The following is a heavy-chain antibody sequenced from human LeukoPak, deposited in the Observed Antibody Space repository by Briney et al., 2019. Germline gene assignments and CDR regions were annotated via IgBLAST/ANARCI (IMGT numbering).Heavy chain of an antibody. Sequence: SETLSLTCTVSGGSISSYCWSWIRQPPGKGLEWIGYIYYSGSTNYNSSLKSRVTISADTSKNQFSLKLSSVTAADTAVYYCARGVLYYYDSSGYFFDYWGQGTLVTVSS. CDR2: IYYSGST. J-gene: IGHJ4*02. CDR3: ARGVLYYYDSSGYFFDY. V-gene: IGHV4-59*01. CDR1: GGSISSYC. D-gene: IGHD3-22*01.